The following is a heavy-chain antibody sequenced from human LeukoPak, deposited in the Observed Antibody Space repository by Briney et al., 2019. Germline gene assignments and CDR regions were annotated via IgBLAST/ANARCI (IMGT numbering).Heavy chain of an antibody. V-gene: IGHV1-69*05. Sequence: SVKVSCKASGGTFSSYAISWVRQAPGQGLEWMGGIIPIFGTANYAQKFQGRVTITTDESTSTAYMELSSLRSEDTAVYYCARDERLYCTNGVCLRKNYYYYYMDVWGKGTTVTVSS. CDR3: ARDERLYCTNGVCLRKNYYYYYMDV. D-gene: IGHD2-8*01. J-gene: IGHJ6*03. CDR2: IIPIFGTA. CDR1: GGTFSSYA.